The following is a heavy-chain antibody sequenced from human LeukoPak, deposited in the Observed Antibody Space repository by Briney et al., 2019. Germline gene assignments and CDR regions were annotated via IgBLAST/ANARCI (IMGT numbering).Heavy chain of an antibody. CDR2: IVVGSGNT. V-gene: IGHV1-58*01. D-gene: IGHD2-2*01. J-gene: IGHJ4*02. CDR3: ARDRCSSTSCYVVGSFDY. Sequence: GTSVKVSCKASGFTFTSSSVQWVRQARGQPLEWIGWIVVGSGNTHYAQKFQGKVTFTRDMSTNTAYMELSSLRSEDTAVYYCARDRCSSTSCYVVGSFDYWGQGTLVTVSS. CDR1: GFTFTSSS.